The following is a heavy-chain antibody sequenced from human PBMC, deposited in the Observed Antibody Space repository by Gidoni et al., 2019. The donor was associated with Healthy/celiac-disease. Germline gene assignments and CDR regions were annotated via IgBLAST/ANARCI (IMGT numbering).Heavy chain of an antibody. V-gene: IGHV1-69*01. CDR1: GGTLSSYA. D-gene: IGHD5-18*01. CDR2: IIPSFGTA. CDR3: AREVNGDTTGSNGVDP. J-gene: IGHJ5*02. Sequence: AHLVQSGAEVKKPGFSGKVSGTAPGGTLSSYAISWVRQAPGQGLEGMGGIIPSFGTANYEQKFQGRVTITADESTSTAYMELSRLRSEDRAVYYGAREVNGDTTGSNGVDPWGQGTLVTVSS.